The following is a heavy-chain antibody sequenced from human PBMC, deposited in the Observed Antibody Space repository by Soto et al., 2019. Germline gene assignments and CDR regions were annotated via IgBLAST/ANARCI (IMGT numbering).Heavy chain of an antibody. CDR1: GGPFSSYA. D-gene: IGHD2-15*01. CDR3: ARAGSMLPMDV. J-gene: IGHJ6*01. Sequence: GASVKVSCKASGGPFSSYAISWVRQAPGQGLEWMAGITPIFGTANCAQKFQGRVAISAEESTGTAYRELSSLRSEDTAVYSCARAGSMLPMDVWGQGTTVTV. CDR2: ITPIFGTA. V-gene: IGHV1-69*13.